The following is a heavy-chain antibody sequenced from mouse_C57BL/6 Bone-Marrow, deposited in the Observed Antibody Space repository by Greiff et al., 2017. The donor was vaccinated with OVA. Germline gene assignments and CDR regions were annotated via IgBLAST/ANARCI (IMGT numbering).Heavy chain of an antibody. Sequence: EVKLMESGGGLVQSGRSLRLSCATSGFTFSDFYMEWVRQAPGKGLEWIAASRNKANDYTTEYSASVKGRFIVSRDTSQSILYLQMNALRAEDTAIYYCARDADSNRYYAMDYWGQGTSVTVSS. V-gene: IGHV7-1*01. D-gene: IGHD2-5*01. J-gene: IGHJ4*01. CDR1: GFTFSDFY. CDR3: ARDADSNRYYAMDY. CDR2: SRNKANDYTT.